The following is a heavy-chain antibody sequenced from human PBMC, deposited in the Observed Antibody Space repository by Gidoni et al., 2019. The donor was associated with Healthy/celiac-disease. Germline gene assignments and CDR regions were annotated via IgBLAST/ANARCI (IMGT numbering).Heavy chain of an antibody. CDR3: ARDQYDFWSGHLGYCFDP. Sequence: GLVKPSETLSLTCTVSGGSISSSSYYWGWIRQPPGKGLEWIGSIYYSGSTYYNPSLKSRVTISVDTSKHQFSLKLSSVTAADTAVYYCARDQYDFWSGHLGYCFDPWGQGTLVTVSS. D-gene: IGHD3-3*01. V-gene: IGHV4-39*02. CDR2: IYYSGST. CDR1: GGSISSSSYY. J-gene: IGHJ5*02.